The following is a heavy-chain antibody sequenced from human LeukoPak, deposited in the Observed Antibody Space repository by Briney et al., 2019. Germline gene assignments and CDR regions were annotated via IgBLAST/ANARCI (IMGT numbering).Heavy chain of an antibody. D-gene: IGHD4-17*01. CDR2: IYYSGST. V-gene: IGHV4-39*07. Sequence: SETLSLTCTVSGGSISSSSYYWGWLRQPPGKGLEWIGSIYYSGSTYYNPSLKSRVTISVDTSKNQFSLKLSSVTAADTAVYYCATNTVTTFSFDYWGQGTLVTVSS. CDR1: GGSISSSSYY. J-gene: IGHJ4*02. CDR3: ATNTVTTFSFDY.